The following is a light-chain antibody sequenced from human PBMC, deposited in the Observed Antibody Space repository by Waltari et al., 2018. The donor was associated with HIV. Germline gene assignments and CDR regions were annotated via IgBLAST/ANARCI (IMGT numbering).Light chain of an antibody. Sequence: SSDLTQPPSVSVSPGQTATITCSGDSLSKKYTSWYKQRPGQAPVLLISKDNKRPSGIPERFSGSTSGTTVTLAISRVQPDDEADYYCQSSDTSGTSVIFGGGTKLTVL. V-gene: IGLV3-25*03. CDR3: QSSDTSGTSVI. CDR1: SLSKKY. J-gene: IGLJ2*01. CDR2: KDN.